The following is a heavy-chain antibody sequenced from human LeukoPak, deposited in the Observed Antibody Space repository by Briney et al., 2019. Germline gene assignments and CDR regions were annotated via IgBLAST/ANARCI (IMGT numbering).Heavy chain of an antibody. D-gene: IGHD5-18*01. CDR3: TRGYSGVAIYAFDI. Sequence: GGSLRLSCAAFSDQYMDWVRQAPGKGLEWVGRIGNKANSYTTEYAASVKGRFTISRDDSRNSLYLQMNSLKTEDTAVYHCTRGYSGVAIYAFDIWGQGTMVTVSS. CDR1: SDQY. V-gene: IGHV3-72*01. J-gene: IGHJ3*02. CDR2: IGNKANSYTT.